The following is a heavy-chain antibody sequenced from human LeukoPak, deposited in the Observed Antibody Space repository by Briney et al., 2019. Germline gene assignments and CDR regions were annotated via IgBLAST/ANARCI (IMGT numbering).Heavy chain of an antibody. D-gene: IGHD3-22*01. Sequence: ASVKVSCKASGYTFTGYYMHWVRQAPGQGLEWMGWINPNSGGTNYAQKFQGRVTMTRDTSISTAYMELSRLRSDDTAMYYCARDRVDYYDSKETDYWGQGTLVTVSS. CDR1: GYTFTGYY. CDR3: ARDRVDYYDSKETDY. V-gene: IGHV1-2*02. J-gene: IGHJ4*02. CDR2: INPNSGGT.